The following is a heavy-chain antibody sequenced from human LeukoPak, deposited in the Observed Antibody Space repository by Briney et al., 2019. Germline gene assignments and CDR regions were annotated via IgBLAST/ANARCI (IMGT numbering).Heavy chain of an antibody. CDR3: ARGLLEAFDI. CDR2: IWYDGSNK. V-gene: IGHV3-33*01. CDR1: GFTFSSYG. Sequence: GRSLRLSCAASGFTFSSYGMHWVRQAPGKGLEWVAVIWYDGSNKYYGDSVKGRFTISRDNSKKTLYLQMNSLRVEDTAVYYCARGLLEAFDIWGQGTMVTVSS. J-gene: IGHJ3*02. D-gene: IGHD2-21*01.